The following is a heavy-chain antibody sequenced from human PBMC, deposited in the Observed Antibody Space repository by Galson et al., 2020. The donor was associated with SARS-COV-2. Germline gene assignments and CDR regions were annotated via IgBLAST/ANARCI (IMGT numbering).Heavy chain of an antibody. CDR3: ARQGVNMIVLVTVPGWYFDL. CDR2: VYPSGTT. J-gene: IGHJ2*01. D-gene: IGHD3-22*01. CDR1: GYSVSTTNY. V-gene: IGHV4-38-2*02. Sequence: SETLSLTCTVSGYSVSTTNYWGWVRQPPGRGQAWIGSVYPSGTTYSHPSHKSRVTIPVDTSKNQFSLRLDSVTAADTALYYCARQGVNMIVLVTVPGWYFDLWGRGTLVTVSS.